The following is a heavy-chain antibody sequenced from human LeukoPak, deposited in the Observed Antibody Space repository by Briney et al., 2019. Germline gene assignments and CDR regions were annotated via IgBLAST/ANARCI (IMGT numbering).Heavy chain of an antibody. CDR2: IYSGGST. CDR1: GFTVSSNY. CDR3: AKEETTCGGDCYSDY. J-gene: IGHJ4*02. D-gene: IGHD2-21*01. Sequence: GGSLRLSCAASGFTVSSNYMSWVRQAPGKGLEWVSVIYSGGSTYYADSVKGRFTISRDNSKNTLYLQMNSLRAEDTAVYYCAKEETTCGGDCYSDYWGQGTLVTVSS. V-gene: IGHV3-66*02.